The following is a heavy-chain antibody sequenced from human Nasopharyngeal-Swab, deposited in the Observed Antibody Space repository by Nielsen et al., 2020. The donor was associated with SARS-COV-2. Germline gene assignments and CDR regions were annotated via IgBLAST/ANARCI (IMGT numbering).Heavy chain of an antibody. CDR3: ARDPLYCSSTSCYRDYYYGMDV. V-gene: IGHV1-69*06. Sequence: SVKVSCKASGGTFSSYAISWVRQAPGQGLEWMGGIIPLFGNANSAQKFQGRVTITADKSTSTAYMELSSLRSEDTAVYYCARDPLYCSSTSCYRDYYYGMDVWGQGTTVTVSS. J-gene: IGHJ6*02. D-gene: IGHD2-2*01. CDR2: IIPLFGNA. CDR1: GGTFSSYA.